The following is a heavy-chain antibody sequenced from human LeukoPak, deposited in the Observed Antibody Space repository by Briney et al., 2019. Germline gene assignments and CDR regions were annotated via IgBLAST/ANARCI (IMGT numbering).Heavy chain of an antibody. Sequence: ASVKVSCKASGYTFTGYYMHWVRQAPGQGLEWMGWISAYNGNTNYAQKLQGRVTMTTDTSTSTAYMELRSLRSDDTAVYYCARINPIQLYFDYWGQGTLVTVSS. CDR3: ARINPIQLYFDY. CDR2: ISAYNGNT. V-gene: IGHV1-18*04. D-gene: IGHD2-2*01. J-gene: IGHJ4*02. CDR1: GYTFTGYY.